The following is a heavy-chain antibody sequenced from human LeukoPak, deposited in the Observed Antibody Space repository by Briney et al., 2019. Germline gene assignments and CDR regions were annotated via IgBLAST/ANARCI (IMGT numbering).Heavy chain of an antibody. CDR1: GYTFTGYY. D-gene: IGHD3-10*01. V-gene: IGHV1-2*06. J-gene: IGHJ4*02. CDR2: INPNSGGT. Sequence: GASVKVSCKASGYTFTGYYMHWVRQAPGQGLEWMGRINPNSGGTNYAQKFQGRVTMTRDTSISTAYMKLSRLRSDDTAVYYCVGSLWFGEPTVWGQGTLVTVSS. CDR3: VGSLWFGEPTV.